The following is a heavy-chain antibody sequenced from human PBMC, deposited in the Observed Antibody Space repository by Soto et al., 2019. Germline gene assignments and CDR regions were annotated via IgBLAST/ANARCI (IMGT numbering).Heavy chain of an antibody. CDR1: GYTFTSYG. Sequence: GASVKVSCKASGYTFTSYGISWVRQAPGQGLEWMGWISAYNGNTNYAQKLQGRVTMTTDTSTSTAYMELRSLRSDDTAVYYCARGADYDSSGYYYNWFDPWGQGTLVTVYS. J-gene: IGHJ5*02. CDR3: ARGADYDSSGYYYNWFDP. CDR2: ISAYNGNT. V-gene: IGHV1-18*01. D-gene: IGHD3-22*01.